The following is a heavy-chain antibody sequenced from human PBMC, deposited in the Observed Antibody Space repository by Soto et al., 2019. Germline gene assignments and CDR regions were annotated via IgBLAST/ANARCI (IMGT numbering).Heavy chain of an antibody. D-gene: IGHD1-26*01. CDR1: GGSISSSSYY. V-gene: IGHV4-39*01. CDR2: IYYSGGT. J-gene: IGHJ4*02. Sequence: SETLSLTCTVSGGSISSSSYYWGWIRQPPGKGLEWIGSIYYSGGTYYSPSLKSRVTMSVDTSKNQFSLKLSSVTAADTAVYYCARPSGSYLYYFDYWRQGTLVTVS. CDR3: ARPSGSYLYYFDY.